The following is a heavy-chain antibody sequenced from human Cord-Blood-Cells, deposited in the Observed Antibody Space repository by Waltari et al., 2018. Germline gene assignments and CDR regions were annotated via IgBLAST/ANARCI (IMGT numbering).Heavy chain of an antibody. J-gene: IGHJ6*02. CDR3: ARGYCSSTSCYTPFYYYYGMDV. D-gene: IGHD2-2*02. CDR1: GGSFSGYY. Sequence: QVQLQQWGAGLLKPSETLSLTCAVYGGSFSGYYWSWIRQPPGKGLQWIGEINHSGSTNYNPSLKSRVTISVDTSKNQFSLKLSSVTAADTAVYDCARGYCSSTSCYTPFYYYYGMDVWGQGTTVTVSS. V-gene: IGHV4-34*01. CDR2: INHSGST.